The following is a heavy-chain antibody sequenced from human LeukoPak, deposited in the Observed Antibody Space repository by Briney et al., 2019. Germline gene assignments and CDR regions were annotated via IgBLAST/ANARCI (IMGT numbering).Heavy chain of an antibody. CDR3: AKDQDYYGSGSSTSYDY. CDR1: GFTFSSYA. CDR2: ISYDGFDR. D-gene: IGHD3-10*01. Sequence: GGSLRLSCAASGFTFSSYAMHWVRQAPGKGLEWVAVISYDGFDRYYAASVKGRFSISRDNSKNTLHLQMNSLRAEDTAVYYCAKDQDYYGSGSSTSYDYWGQGTLVTVSS. V-gene: IGHV3-30*04. J-gene: IGHJ4*02.